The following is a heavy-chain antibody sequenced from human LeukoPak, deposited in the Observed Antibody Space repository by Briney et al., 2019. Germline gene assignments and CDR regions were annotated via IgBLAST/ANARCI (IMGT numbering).Heavy chain of an antibody. CDR1: GFTFSSYE. D-gene: IGHD5-18*01. Sequence: GGSLRLSCAASGFTFSSYEMNWVRQAPGKGLEWVSYTSSSAGTTYYADSVKGRFTISRDNAKNSLYLQMNSLRAEDTAVYFCARQQQQLWYDWGQGTLVTVSS. J-gene: IGHJ4*02. CDR2: TSSSAGTT. CDR3: ARQQQQLWYD. V-gene: IGHV3-48*03.